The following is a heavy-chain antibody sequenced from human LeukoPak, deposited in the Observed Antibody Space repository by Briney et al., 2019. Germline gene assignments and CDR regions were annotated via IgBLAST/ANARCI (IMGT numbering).Heavy chain of an antibody. V-gene: IGHV1-69*13. Sequence: SVKVSCKASGGTFSSYAISWVRQAPGQGLEWMGGIIPIFGTANYAQKFQGRVTITADESTSTACMELSSLRSEDTAVYYCARGRGIVVATGEYNWFDPWGQGALVTVSS. J-gene: IGHJ5*02. CDR2: IIPIFGTA. CDR1: GGTFSSYA. D-gene: IGHD1-26*01. CDR3: ARGRGIVVATGEYNWFDP.